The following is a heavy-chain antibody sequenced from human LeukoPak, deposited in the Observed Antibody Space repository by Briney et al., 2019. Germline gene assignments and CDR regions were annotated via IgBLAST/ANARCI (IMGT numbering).Heavy chain of an antibody. J-gene: IGHJ5*02. CDR3: ARGSSGWYGFDP. CDR2: ISTGSSYI. D-gene: IGHD6-19*01. CDR1: GFTFSTYT. V-gene: IGHV3-21*01. Sequence: PGGSLRLSCAASGFTFSTYTMNWVRQAPGKGLEWVSSISTGSSYIYYADSVRGRFTISRDNAKNSLYLQMNNLRAADTAVYYCARGSSGWYGFDPWGQGTLVTVSS.